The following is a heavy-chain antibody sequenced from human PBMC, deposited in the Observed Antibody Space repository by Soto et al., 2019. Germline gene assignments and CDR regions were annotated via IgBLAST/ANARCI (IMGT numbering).Heavy chain of an antibody. CDR2: FSLSGTT. J-gene: IGHJ4*02. V-gene: IGHV4-4*07. D-gene: IGHD2-8*02. CDR3: ARGMTPPGAPAWYYFDS. CDR1: GASITVSSY. Sequence: AEPRSLTCTVSGASITVSSYWSWILHPALKGLEWIGRFSLSGTTNYNPSLRSRVTMSADVSKNQFSLRLTSVTAADTALYYCARGMTPPGAPAWYYFDSWGQGTLVTVSS.